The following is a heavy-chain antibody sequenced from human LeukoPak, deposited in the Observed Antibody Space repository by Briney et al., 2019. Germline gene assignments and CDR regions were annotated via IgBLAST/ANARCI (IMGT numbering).Heavy chain of an antibody. Sequence: GASVKVSCKASGYTFTSYGTSWVRQAPGQGLEWMGWISAYNGNTNYAQKLQGRVTMTTDTSTSTAYMELRSLRSDDTAVYYCARDMSSHYDFWSGPWAFDIWGQGTMVTVSS. CDR1: GYTFTSYG. V-gene: IGHV1-18*01. J-gene: IGHJ3*02. D-gene: IGHD3-3*01. CDR3: ARDMSSHYDFWSGPWAFDI. CDR2: ISAYNGNT.